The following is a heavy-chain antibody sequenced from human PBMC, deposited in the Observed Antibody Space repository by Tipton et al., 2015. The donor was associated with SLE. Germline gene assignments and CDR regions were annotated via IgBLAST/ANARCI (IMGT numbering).Heavy chain of an antibody. CDR2: VSPSGGT. CDR1: GGSLNNHF. V-gene: IGHV4-4*07. D-gene: IGHD3-9*01. CDR3: VRDKWGEYYPSTGYFWSFDP. J-gene: IGHJ5*02. Sequence: TLSLTCTVSGGSLNNHFCSWIRQSAGKGLEWIGRVSPSGGTNYNPSLKSRVTMSVDTSQNQFSLNLSSLTAADTAVYYCVRDKWGEYYPSTGYFWSFDPWGQGILVTVSS.